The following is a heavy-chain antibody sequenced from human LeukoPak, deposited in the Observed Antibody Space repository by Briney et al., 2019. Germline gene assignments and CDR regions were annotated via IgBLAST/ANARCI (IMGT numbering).Heavy chain of an antibody. D-gene: IGHD6-19*01. J-gene: IGHJ4*02. CDR3: ARGSGWYRYGIGY. Sequence: PGGSLRLSCAASGFTFSSYAMHWVRQAPGKGLEWVAVISYDGSNKYYADSVKGRFTISRDNSKNTLYLQMNSLRAEDTAVYYCARGSGWYRYGIGYWGQGTLVTVSS. V-gene: IGHV3-30*04. CDR1: GFTFSSYA. CDR2: ISYDGSNK.